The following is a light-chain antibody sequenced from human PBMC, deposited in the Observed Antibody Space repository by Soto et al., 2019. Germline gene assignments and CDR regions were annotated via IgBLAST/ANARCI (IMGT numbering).Light chain of an antibody. J-gene: IGKJ4*01. CDR1: QGISSW. CDR3: SQANLFPLP. CDR2: TVS. V-gene: IGKV1-12*01. Sequence: DIQMTQSPSSVSASVGDRVTITCRASQGISSWLAWYQQKPGKAPKLLIYTVSSLQSGVPSRFSRSGSGTDFTLPLSSLPAEDFATYYCSQANLFPLPFGRGTKGEIK.